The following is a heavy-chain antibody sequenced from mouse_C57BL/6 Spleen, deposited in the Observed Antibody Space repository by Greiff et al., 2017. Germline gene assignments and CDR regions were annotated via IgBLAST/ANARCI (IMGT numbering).Heavy chain of an antibody. CDR1: GYTFTSYW. CDR2: IYPGSGST. D-gene: IGHD2-4*01. CDR3: ARRGLRQEGYSMDY. Sequence: QVQLQQPGAELVKPGASVKMSCKASGYTFTSYWITWVKQRPGQGLEWIGDIYPGSGSTNYNEKFKSKATLTVDTSSSTAYMQLSSLTSEDSAVYYCARRGLRQEGYSMDYWGQGTSVTVSS. J-gene: IGHJ4*01. V-gene: IGHV1-55*01.